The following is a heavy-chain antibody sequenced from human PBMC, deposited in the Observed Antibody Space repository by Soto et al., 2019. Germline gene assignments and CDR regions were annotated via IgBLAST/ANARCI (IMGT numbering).Heavy chain of an antibody. J-gene: IGHJ4*02. D-gene: IGHD3-16*01. V-gene: IGHV3-74*01. CDR3: THLTLGY. CDR1: GFTFSTYW. Sequence: EEQLLESGGGLVQPGGSLRLSCAASGFTFSTYWMYWVRQAPGKGLVWVSRINSDGSSTSYADSVKGRFTISRDNVKNTLFLQMNSLRAEDTAMYYRTHLTLGYWGQGTLVTVSS. CDR2: INSDGSST.